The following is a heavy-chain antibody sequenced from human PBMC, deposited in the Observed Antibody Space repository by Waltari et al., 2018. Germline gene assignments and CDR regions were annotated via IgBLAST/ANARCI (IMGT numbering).Heavy chain of an antibody. V-gene: IGHV3-21*01. D-gene: IGHD6-6*01. CDR2: ISSMSSYI. CDR3: ARSRSIAGGVDY. J-gene: IGHJ4*02. Sequence: EVQLVESGGGLVKPVGSLILSCAASGFTFSSYSMNWVRQAPGKGLEWVSSISSMSSYIYYADSVKGRFTISRDNAKNSLYLQMNSLRAEDTAVYYCARSRSIAGGVDYWGQGTLVTVSS. CDR1: GFTFSSYS.